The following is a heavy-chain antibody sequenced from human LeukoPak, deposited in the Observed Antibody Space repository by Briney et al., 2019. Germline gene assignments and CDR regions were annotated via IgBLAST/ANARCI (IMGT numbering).Heavy chain of an antibody. CDR2: ISSSGSTI. D-gene: IGHD3-3*01. Sequence: PGGSLRLSCAASGFTFSSYEMNWVRQAPGKGLEWVSYISSSGSTIYYADSVKGRLTISRDNAKNSLHLQMNSLRAEDTAVYYCARAQTIFGVVAASYYYYMDVWGKGTTVTVSS. CDR1: GFTFSSYE. J-gene: IGHJ6*03. V-gene: IGHV3-48*03. CDR3: ARAQTIFGVVAASYYYYMDV.